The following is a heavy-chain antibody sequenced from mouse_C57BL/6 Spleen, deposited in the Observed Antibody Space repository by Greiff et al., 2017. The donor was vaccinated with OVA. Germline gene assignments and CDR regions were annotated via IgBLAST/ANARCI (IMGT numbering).Heavy chain of an antibody. D-gene: IGHD2-4*01. J-gene: IGHJ4*01. CDR3: AREWDYDYAMDY. Sequence: VQLQQPGAELVKPGASVKLSCKASGYTFTSYWITWVKQRPGQGLEWIGDIYPGSGSTNYNEKFKSKATLNVDTSSSTAYMQLSSLTSEDSAVYYCAREWDYDYAMDYWGQGTSVTVSS. CDR2: IYPGSGST. CDR1: GYTFTSYW. V-gene: IGHV1-55*01.